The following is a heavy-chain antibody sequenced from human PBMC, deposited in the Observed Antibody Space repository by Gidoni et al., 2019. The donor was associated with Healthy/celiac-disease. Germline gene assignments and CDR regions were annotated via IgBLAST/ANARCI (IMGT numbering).Heavy chain of an antibody. Sequence: EVQLVESGGGLVKPGGSLRLSCAASGFTFSNAWMNWVRQAPGKGLEWVGSIKSKTDGGTTDYAAPVKGRFTISRDDSKNTLYLKMNSLKTEDTAVYYCTTGARLIDYWGQGTLVTVSS. J-gene: IGHJ4*02. D-gene: IGHD6-25*01. CDR1: GFTFSNAW. CDR2: IKSKTDGGTT. V-gene: IGHV3-15*07. CDR3: TTGARLIDY.